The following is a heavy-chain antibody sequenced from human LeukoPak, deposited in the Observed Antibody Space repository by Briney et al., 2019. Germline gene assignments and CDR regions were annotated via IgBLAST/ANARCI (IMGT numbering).Heavy chain of an antibody. CDR2: INPSGGST. Sequence: ASVKVSCKASGYTFTSYYMHWVRQAPGQGLEWMGIINPSGGSTSYAQKFQGRVTMTRDTSTSTVYMELSSLRSEDTAVYYCARELRDGFYYYYYMDVWGKGTTVTVSS. J-gene: IGHJ6*03. CDR3: ARELRDGFYYYYYMDV. D-gene: IGHD4-17*01. V-gene: IGHV1-46*01. CDR1: GYTFTSYY.